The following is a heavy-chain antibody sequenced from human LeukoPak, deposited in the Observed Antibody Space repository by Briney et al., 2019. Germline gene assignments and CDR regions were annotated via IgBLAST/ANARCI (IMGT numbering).Heavy chain of an antibody. CDR3: ARGPHPVGCSSTSCYFYGPTHFDY. CDR2: ISYDGSNK. CDR1: GFTFSSYA. Sequence: GGSLRLSCAASGFTFSSYAMHWVRQAPGKGLEWVAVISYDGSNKYYADSVKGRFTISRDNSKNTLYLQMNSLRAEDTAVYYCARGPHPVGCSSTSCYFYGPTHFDYWGQGTLVTVSS. V-gene: IGHV3-30-3*01. D-gene: IGHD2-2*01. J-gene: IGHJ4*02.